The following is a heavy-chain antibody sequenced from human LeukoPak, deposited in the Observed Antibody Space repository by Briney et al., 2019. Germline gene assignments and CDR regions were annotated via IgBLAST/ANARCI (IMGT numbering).Heavy chain of an antibody. Sequence: GGSLRLSCAASGFTFGSYAMHWVRQGPGKGLEYVSGISSNGGSTYYANSVKGRFTTSRDNSKNTLYLQMGSLRAEDMAVYYCARRGSYYGDSMDYWGQGTLVTVSS. J-gene: IGHJ4*02. D-gene: IGHD1-26*01. V-gene: IGHV3-64*01. CDR2: ISSNGGST. CDR1: GFTFGSYA. CDR3: ARRGSYYGDSMDY.